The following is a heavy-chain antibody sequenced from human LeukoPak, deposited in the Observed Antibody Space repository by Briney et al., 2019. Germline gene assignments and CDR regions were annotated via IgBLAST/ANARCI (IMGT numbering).Heavy chain of an antibody. J-gene: IGHJ2*01. Sequence: GGSLRLSCAASGFTVSSNYMSWVRQAPGKGLEWVSVIYSGGSTYYADSVKGRFTISRDNSKNTLYLQMNSLRAEETAVYYCARDKVACSSTSCHYWYFDLWGRGTLVTVSS. V-gene: IGHV3-53*01. CDR2: IYSGGST. CDR1: GFTVSSNY. CDR3: ARDKVACSSTSCHYWYFDL. D-gene: IGHD2-2*01.